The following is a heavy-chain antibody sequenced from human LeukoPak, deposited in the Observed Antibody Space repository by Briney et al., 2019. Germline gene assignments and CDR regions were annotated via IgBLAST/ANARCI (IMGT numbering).Heavy chain of an antibody. CDR3: ARVASYSSSWYYFDY. CDR2: INPSSSST. CDR1: GYTFTSYY. V-gene: IGHV1-46*01. Sequence: ASVKVSCKASGYTFTSYYMHWVRQAPGQGLEWMGIINPSSSSTSYAQKFQGRVTMTRDTSTSTVYMKLSSLRSEDTAVYYCARVASYSSSWYYFDYWGQGTLVTVSS. D-gene: IGHD6-13*01. J-gene: IGHJ4*02.